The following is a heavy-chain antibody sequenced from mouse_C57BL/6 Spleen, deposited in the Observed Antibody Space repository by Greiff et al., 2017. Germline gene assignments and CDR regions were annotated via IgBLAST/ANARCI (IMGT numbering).Heavy chain of an antibody. CDR3: ARKSPYDYDKRVFDY. J-gene: IGHJ2*01. V-gene: IGHV1-26*01. CDR1: GYTFTDYY. Sequence: EVQLQQSGPELVKPGASVKISCKASGYTFTDYYMNWVKQSHGKSLEWIGDINPNNGGTSYNQKFKGKATLTVDKSSSTAYMELRSLTSEDSAVYYCARKSPYDYDKRVFDYWGQGTTLTVSS. D-gene: IGHD2-4*01. CDR2: INPNNGGT.